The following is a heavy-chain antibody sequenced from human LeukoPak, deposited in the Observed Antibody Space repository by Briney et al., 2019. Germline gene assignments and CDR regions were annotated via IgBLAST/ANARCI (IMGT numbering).Heavy chain of an antibody. CDR1: GFTFDDYA. Sequence: GRSLRLSCAASGFTFDDYAMHWVRQAPGKGLEWVSGISWNSGSIGYADSVKGRFTISRDNAKNSLYLQMNSLRAEDTAVYYCASYSYGDMDYWGQGTLVTVSS. CDR3: ASYSYGDMDY. V-gene: IGHV3-9*01. D-gene: IGHD5-18*01. J-gene: IGHJ4*02. CDR2: ISWNSGSI.